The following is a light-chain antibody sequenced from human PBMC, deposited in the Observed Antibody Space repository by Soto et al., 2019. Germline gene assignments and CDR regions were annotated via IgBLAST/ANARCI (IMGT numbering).Light chain of an antibody. J-gene: IGLJ1*01. Sequence: QSVLTQPRSVSGSPGQSVTISCTGTSSDVGVYNYVSWYQQHPGKAPKLMIYDVSKRPSGVPDRFSGSKSGNTASLTISGLQAEDEADYYCCSYAGSYPFVFGTGTKAPS. CDR3: CSYAGSYPFV. CDR1: SSDVGVYNY. V-gene: IGLV2-11*01. CDR2: DVS.